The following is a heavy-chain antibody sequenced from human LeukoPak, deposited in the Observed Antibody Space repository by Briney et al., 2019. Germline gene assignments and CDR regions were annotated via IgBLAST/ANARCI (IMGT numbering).Heavy chain of an antibody. V-gene: IGHV5-10-1*01. J-gene: IGHJ5*02. CDR2: IDPSDSYT. CDR1: GSIFTSYW. Sequence: GSSLLISCEGSGSIFTSYWISWVRQLPGKGLEWMGRIDPSDSYTNYSPSFQGHVTISADKSISTAYLQWSSLKASDTAMYYCARRMGYCSGGSCLNWFDPWGQGTLVTVSS. CDR3: ARRMGYCSGGSCLNWFDP. D-gene: IGHD2-15*01.